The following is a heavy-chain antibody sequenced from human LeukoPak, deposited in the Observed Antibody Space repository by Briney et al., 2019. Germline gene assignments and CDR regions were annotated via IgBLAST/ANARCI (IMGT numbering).Heavy chain of an antibody. CDR1: GGSISSTSYY. CDR2: IYNSGST. J-gene: IGHJ4*02. CDR3: ARGRLNLVRGATEFDY. Sequence: PSETLSLTCTVSGGSISSTSYYWSWIRQPAGKGLEWIGRIYNSGSTNYKPSLKSRFTISVDTSKNQFSLKLRSVTAADTAVYYCARGRLNLVRGATEFDYWGQGTLVTVSS. D-gene: IGHD3-10*01. V-gene: IGHV4-61*02.